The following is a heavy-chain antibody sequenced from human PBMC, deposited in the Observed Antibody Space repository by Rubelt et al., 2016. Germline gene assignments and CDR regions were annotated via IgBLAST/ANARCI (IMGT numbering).Heavy chain of an antibody. CDR3: ARVSGTTNNWFDP. D-gene: IGHD1-1*01. J-gene: IGHJ5*02. CDR1: GGTFSSYA. V-gene: IGHV1-69*04. Sequence: QVQLVQSGAEVKKPGSSVKVSCKASGGTFSSYAISWVRQAPGQGLEWMGRYIPNLGIANYAQKFQGRVTITADKSTGTAYMELRSLRSDDTAVYYCARVSGTTNNWFDPWGQGTLVTVSS. CDR2: YIPNLGIA.